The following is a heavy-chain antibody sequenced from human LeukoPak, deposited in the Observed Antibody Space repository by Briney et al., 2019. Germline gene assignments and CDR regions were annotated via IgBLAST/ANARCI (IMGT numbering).Heavy chain of an antibody. CDR2: IYTGGST. V-gene: IGHV4-61*02. Sequence: SETLSLTCTVSGGSISSGSYYWSWIRQPAGKGLEWIGRIYTGGSTNYNPSLKSRVTISVDTSKNQFSLKLSSVTAADTAVYYCARGARGYYYYGMDVWGQGTTVTVSS. D-gene: IGHD3-10*01. J-gene: IGHJ6*02. CDR3: ARGARGYYYYGMDV. CDR1: GGSISSGSYY.